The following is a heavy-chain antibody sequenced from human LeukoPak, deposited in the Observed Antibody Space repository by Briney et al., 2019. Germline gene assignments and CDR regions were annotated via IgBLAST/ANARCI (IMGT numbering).Heavy chain of an antibody. V-gene: IGHV6-1*01. Sequence: SQTLSLTCAISGDSVSSNGVAWNWIRQSPSRGLEWLGRTYYRSKWFNDYAVSVNSRITISPDVSKNQFSLQLNSVTPEDTAVYFCARGVWRSFDYWGQGTLVTVTS. CDR1: GDSVSSNGVA. CDR2: TYYRSKWFN. CDR3: ARGVWRSFDY. J-gene: IGHJ4*02.